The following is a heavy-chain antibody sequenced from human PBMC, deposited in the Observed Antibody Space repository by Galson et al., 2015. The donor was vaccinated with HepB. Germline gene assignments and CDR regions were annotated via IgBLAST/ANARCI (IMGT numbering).Heavy chain of an antibody. CDR3: ASVGATVPYYFDY. D-gene: IGHD1-26*01. CDR1: GFTFSSYA. CDR2: ISGSGGST. Sequence: SLRLSCAASGFTFSSYAMSWVRQAPGKGLEWVSAISGSGGSTYYADSVKGRFTISRDNSKNTLYLQMNSLRAEDTAVYYCASVGATVPYYFDYWGQGTLVTVSS. V-gene: IGHV3-23*01. J-gene: IGHJ4*02.